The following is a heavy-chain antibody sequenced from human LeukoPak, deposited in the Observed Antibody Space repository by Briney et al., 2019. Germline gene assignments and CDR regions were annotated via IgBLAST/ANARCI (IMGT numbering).Heavy chain of an antibody. CDR3: VGAGGAYFDY. V-gene: IGHV4-61*02. Sequence: PSQTLSLTCTVSGGSISSGSHYLNWIQQPAGKGLEWIGRIYASGSTNYNPSLKSRVTISVDTSKNQFSLKLTSVTAADTAVYYCVGAGGAYFDYWGQGTLVTVSS. J-gene: IGHJ4*02. CDR2: IYASGST. D-gene: IGHD3-16*01. CDR1: GGSISSGSHY.